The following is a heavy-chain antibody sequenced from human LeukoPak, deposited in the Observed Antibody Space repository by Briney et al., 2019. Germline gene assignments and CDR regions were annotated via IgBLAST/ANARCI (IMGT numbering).Heavy chain of an antibody. J-gene: IGHJ4*02. CDR1: GFTVSSNY. CDR2: IYSDGDT. D-gene: IGHD3-9*01. CDR3: AGAAKVLHYFDWPKEGSLFEH. Sequence: PGGSLRLSCAACGFTVSSNYTSWVRQAPGKGLEWVSVIYSDGDTYYADSVKGRFTISRDSSKNTLYLQMNSLRAEDTAVYYCAGAAKVLHYFDWPKEGSLFEHWGQGTLVTVSS. V-gene: IGHV3-53*01.